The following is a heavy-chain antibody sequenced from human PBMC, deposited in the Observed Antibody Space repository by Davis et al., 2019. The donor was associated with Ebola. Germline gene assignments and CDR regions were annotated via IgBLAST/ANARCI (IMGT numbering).Heavy chain of an antibody. Sequence: AASVKVSCKASGYIFTSYYMHWVRQAPGQGLEWMGVINPSGGSTNYAQRFQGRVTVTRDTSTSTVYMDLSSLRSGDTAVYYCARSRTYYDFWSDYWGQGTLVTVSS. V-gene: IGHV1-46*03. CDR3: ARSRTYYDFWSDY. J-gene: IGHJ4*02. D-gene: IGHD3-3*01. CDR1: GYIFTSYY. CDR2: INPSGGST.